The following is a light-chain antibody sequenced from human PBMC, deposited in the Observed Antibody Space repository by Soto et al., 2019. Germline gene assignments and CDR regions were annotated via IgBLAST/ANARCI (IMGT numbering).Light chain of an antibody. CDR2: IND. V-gene: IGLV1-44*01. Sequence: QSVLTQPPSASGTPGQRITISCSGRSSNIGDNPVNWYQQLPGAAPKLLIYINDQRPSGVPDRFSGSKSGTSASLAISGLQPEDEADYYCAAWDDSLNALFGTGTKLTVL. J-gene: IGLJ1*01. CDR1: SSNIGDNP. CDR3: AAWDDSLNAL.